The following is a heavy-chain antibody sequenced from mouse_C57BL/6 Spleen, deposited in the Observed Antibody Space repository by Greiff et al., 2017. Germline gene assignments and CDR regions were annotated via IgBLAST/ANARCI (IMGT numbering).Heavy chain of an antibody. CDR2: IYPGNGST. CDR1: GYTFTSYW. J-gene: IGHJ3*01. D-gene: IGHD2-2*01. Sequence: QVHVKQPGAELVKPGASVKMSCKASGYTFTSYWITWVKQRPGQGLEWIGDIYPGNGSTNYNEKFKSNATLTVDTSSSTAYMQLSSLTSEDSAVYYCARRSTMVTTSGAYWGQGTLVTVSA. CDR3: ARRSTMVTTSGAY. V-gene: IGHV1-55*01.